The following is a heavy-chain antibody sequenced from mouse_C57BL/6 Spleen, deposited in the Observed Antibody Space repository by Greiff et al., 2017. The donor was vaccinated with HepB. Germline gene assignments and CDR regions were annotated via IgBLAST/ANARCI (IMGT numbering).Heavy chain of an antibody. Sequence: DVHLVESGGGLVQPGGSMKLSCAASGFTFSDAWMDWVRQSPEKGLEWVAEIRNKANNHATYYAESVKGRFTIARDDSKSSVYLQMNSLRAEDTGIYYCTRFTGYYFDYWGQGTTLTVSS. CDR1: GFTFSDAW. D-gene: IGHD4-1*01. J-gene: IGHJ2*01. CDR2: IRNKANNHAT. V-gene: IGHV6-6*01. CDR3: TRFTGYYFDY.